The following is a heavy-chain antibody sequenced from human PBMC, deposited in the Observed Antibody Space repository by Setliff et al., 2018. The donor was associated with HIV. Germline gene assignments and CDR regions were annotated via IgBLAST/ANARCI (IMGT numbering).Heavy chain of an antibody. CDR2: IYYSGST. D-gene: IGHD7-27*01. CDR1: GVSISSYY. Sequence: SETLSLTCTVSGVSISSYYWSWIRQPPGKGLEWIGYIYYSGSTNYNPSLKSRVTISVDTSKNQLSLKLSSVTAADTAVYYCARQVGNKVLFDSWGQGTLGTVS. J-gene: IGHJ4*02. V-gene: IGHV4-59*01. CDR3: ARQVGNKVLFDS.